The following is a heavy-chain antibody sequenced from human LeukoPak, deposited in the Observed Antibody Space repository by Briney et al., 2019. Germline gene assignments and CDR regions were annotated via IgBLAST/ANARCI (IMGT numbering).Heavy chain of an antibody. J-gene: IGHJ3*02. V-gene: IGHV1-69*05. Sequence: SVKVSCKASGGTFSSYAISWVRQAPGQGLEWMGGIIPIFGTANYAQKFQGRVTITTDESTSTAYMELSSLRSEDTAVYYCAGERSGSYDAFDIWGQGTMVTVSS. CDR1: GGTFSSYA. CDR2: IIPIFGTA. CDR3: AGERSGSYDAFDI. D-gene: IGHD1-26*01.